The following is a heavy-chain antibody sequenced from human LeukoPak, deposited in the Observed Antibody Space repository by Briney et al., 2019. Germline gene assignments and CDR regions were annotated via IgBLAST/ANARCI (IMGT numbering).Heavy chain of an antibody. CDR2: IKQDGSEK. J-gene: IGHJ3*02. CDR3: ARQGQGYDFWSGRGDAFDI. V-gene: IGHV3-7*03. Sequence: GGSLRLSCAASGFTFSNYWMSWVRQAPGKGLEWVAIIKQDGSEKYYVDSVKGRFTISRDNAKNSLSVQMNSLRVEDTAVYYCARQGQGYDFWSGRGDAFDIWGQGTTVTVSS. D-gene: IGHD3-3*01. CDR1: GFTFSNYW.